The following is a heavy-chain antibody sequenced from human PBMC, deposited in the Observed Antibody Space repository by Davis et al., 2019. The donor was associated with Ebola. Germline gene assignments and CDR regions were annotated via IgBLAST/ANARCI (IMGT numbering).Heavy chain of an antibody. J-gene: IGHJ6*04. CDR2: MNPNSGNT. CDR1: GYTFTSYD. CDR3: ARGYCTNGVCYTAAYYYYGMDV. V-gene: IGHV1-8*01. Sequence: AASVKVSCKASGYTFTSYDINWVRQATGQGLEWMGWMNPNSGNTGYAQKFQGRVTTTRDTSTSTFYMELSSLRPDDTAVYYCARGYCTNGVCYTAAYYYYGMDVWGKGTTVTVSS. D-gene: IGHD2-8*01.